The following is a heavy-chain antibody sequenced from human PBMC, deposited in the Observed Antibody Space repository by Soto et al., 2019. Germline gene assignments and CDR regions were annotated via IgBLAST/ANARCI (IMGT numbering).Heavy chain of an antibody. D-gene: IGHD2-15*01. CDR1: GFTFSDYG. Sequence: QVQLVESGGGVVQPGRSLRLSCATSGFTFSDYGFHWVRQAPGKGLEWVAVIWYDGSKDYYADSVRGRFTVFRDNSQNTIHLQMNSVRVEDTGVYYCARHGCSGGSCLVDPWGQGTLVTVSP. V-gene: IGHV3-33*01. CDR2: IWYDGSKD. J-gene: IGHJ5*02. CDR3: ARHGCSGGSCLVDP.